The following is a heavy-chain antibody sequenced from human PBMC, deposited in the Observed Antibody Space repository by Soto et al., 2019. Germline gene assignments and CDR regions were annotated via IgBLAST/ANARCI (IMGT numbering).Heavy chain of an antibody. Sequence: PGGSLRLSCAASGFTFSSYWMSWVRQAPGKGLEWVANIKQDGSEKYYVDSVKGRLTISRDNAKNSLYLQMNSLRAEDTAVYYCATVPYGDYYYYGMDVWGQGTTVTVSS. CDR3: ATVPYGDYYYYGMDV. D-gene: IGHD4-17*01. V-gene: IGHV3-7*03. CDR2: IKQDGSEK. CDR1: GFTFSSYW. J-gene: IGHJ6*02.